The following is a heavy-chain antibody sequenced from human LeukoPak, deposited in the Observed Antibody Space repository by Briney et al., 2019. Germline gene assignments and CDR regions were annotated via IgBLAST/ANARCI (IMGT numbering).Heavy chain of an antibody. Sequence: PGGSLRLSCAASGFTFSSYSMRWVRQAPGKGLEWVALINSVSSHIYYADSVKGRFTISRDNAKNTLFLQMNSLRAEDTAVYYCARDSGYVPDCWGRGTLVTVSS. CDR1: GFTFSSYS. D-gene: IGHD5-12*01. CDR3: ARDSGYVPDC. CDR2: INSVSSHI. V-gene: IGHV3-21*01. J-gene: IGHJ4*02.